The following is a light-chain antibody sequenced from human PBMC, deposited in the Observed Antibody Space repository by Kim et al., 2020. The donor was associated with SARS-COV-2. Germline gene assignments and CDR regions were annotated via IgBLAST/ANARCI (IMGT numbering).Light chain of an antibody. CDR1: QSSSNY. CDR2: SAS. V-gene: IGKV1-39*01. Sequence: SASVGDRVTITCRASQSSSNYLNWYQHKPGKAPKVLIYSASSLQSEVPSRFSGSGSGTDFTLSISSLQPEDFATYYCQQSFGPPYTFGQGTKLEI. CDR3: QQSFGPPYT. J-gene: IGKJ2*01.